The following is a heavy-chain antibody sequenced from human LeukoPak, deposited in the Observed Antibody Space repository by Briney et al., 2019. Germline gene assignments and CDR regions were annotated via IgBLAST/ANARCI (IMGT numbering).Heavy chain of an antibody. CDR2: ISWNSGII. V-gene: IGHV3-9*01. Sequence: GRFLRLSCAASGFTFDDYAMPWVGQAPGKGLEWVSGISWNSGIIGYADSVKGRFTISRDNAKHSRYLQMNSLRAEDTALYYCAKDIAAFGVVTHFDYWGQGTLVTVSS. CDR1: GFTFDDYA. J-gene: IGHJ4*02. CDR3: AKDIAAFGVVTHFDY. D-gene: IGHD3-3*01.